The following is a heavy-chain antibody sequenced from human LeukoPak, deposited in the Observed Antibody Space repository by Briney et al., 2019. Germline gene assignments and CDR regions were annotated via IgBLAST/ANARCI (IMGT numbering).Heavy chain of an antibody. Sequence: GGSLRLSCAASGFTFDDYGMSWVRQAPGKGLEWVSGINWNGGSTGYADSVKGRFTISRDNAKNSLYLQMNSLRAEDTAVYYCARLVRRLQRLSIGRDSDYATGYYLDSWGQGTLVTVSS. D-gene: IGHD5-12*01. CDR2: INWNGGST. CDR1: GFTFDDYG. CDR3: ARLVRRLQRLSIGRDSDYATGYYLDS. V-gene: IGHV3-20*04. J-gene: IGHJ4*02.